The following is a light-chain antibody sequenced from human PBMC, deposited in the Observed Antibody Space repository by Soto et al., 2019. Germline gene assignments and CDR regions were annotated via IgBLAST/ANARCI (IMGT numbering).Light chain of an antibody. Sequence: SVLTQPPSASGSPGQSVTISCTGTKSDIGVYDFVSWYQHHPGKAPRLIIYEVVQRPSGVPDRFSGSKSGNTASLTISGLQAEDEANYYCNSYTTLSNRVFGTGTKVTV. CDR1: KSDIGVYDF. CDR3: NSYTTLSNRV. CDR2: EVV. J-gene: IGLJ1*01. V-gene: IGLV2-8*01.